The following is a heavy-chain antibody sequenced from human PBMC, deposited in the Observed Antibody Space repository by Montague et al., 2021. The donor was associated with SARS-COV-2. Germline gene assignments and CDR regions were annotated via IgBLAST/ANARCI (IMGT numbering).Heavy chain of an antibody. Sequence: SETLSLTCTVSGGSISGYYWSWIRQPPGKGLEWIGYIYYSGSTKXNPFLESRVTVSVDRSKNQFSLKLNSLTATDTAIYHCARRRLREDYFDFWGQGTLLTVSS. CDR3: ARRRLREDYFDF. CDR2: IYYSGST. J-gene: IGHJ4*02. CDR1: GGSISGYY. D-gene: IGHD4-17*01. V-gene: IGHV4-59*08.